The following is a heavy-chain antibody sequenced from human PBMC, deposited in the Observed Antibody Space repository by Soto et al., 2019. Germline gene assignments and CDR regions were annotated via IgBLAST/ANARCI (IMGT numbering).Heavy chain of an antibody. D-gene: IGHD6-13*01. V-gene: IGHV4-30-4*01. CDR3: ARERPDGSRLDP. Sequence: QVQLQESGPGLVKPSQTLSLTCTVSGGSISSGDYYWSWIRQPPGKGLEWIGYIYYSGSTYYNPSLKSRVTITVDTSKNQYSLNLSAGTAADTDVYYCARERPDGSRLDPWGQGTLVTVSS. CDR1: GGSISSGDYY. J-gene: IGHJ5*02. CDR2: IYYSGST.